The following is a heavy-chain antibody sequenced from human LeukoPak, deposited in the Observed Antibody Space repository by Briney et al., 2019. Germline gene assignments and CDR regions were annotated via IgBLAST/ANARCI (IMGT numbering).Heavy chain of an antibody. D-gene: IGHD3-10*01. V-gene: IGHV4-61*02. CDR2: IYTSGST. CDR1: GGSISSGSYY. CDR3: ARRGPVGWFDP. Sequence: SQTLSLTCTVSGGSISSGSYYWSWIRQSAGKGLEWIGRIYTSGSTYYNPSLKSRVTISVDTSKNQFSLKLSSVTAADTAVYYCARRGPVGWFDPWGQGTLVTVSS. J-gene: IGHJ5*02.